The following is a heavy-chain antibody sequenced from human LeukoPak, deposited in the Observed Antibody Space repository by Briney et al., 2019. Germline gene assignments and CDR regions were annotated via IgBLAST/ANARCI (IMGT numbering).Heavy chain of an antibody. V-gene: IGHV3-9*01. CDR2: IIWSSGTI. Sequence: GRSLRLSCAASGFTFDDYAMHWVRQAPGKGLEWVAGIIWSSGTIGYADSVKGRFTISRDNAKNSLYLQMNSLRIEDTALYFCAKGMVTGYDFCGFDVWGQGTMVSVSS. J-gene: IGHJ3*01. CDR3: AKGMVTGYDFCGFDV. D-gene: IGHD5-12*01. CDR1: GFTFDDYA.